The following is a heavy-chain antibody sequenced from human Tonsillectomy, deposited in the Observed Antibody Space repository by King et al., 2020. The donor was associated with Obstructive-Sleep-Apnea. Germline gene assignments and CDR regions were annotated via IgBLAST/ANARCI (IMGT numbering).Heavy chain of an antibody. J-gene: IGHJ6*02. Sequence: VQLVESGGGLVQPWWSLRLSCAASGLIFSTYSMNWVRQAPGKGLDWVSYISIFSTTIYYADSVKGRFTISGDNAKNSLYLRMSSLRAEDTAVYYCARDRGAAAGTYYYDYGMDVWGQGTTVTVSS. CDR1: GLIFSTYS. V-gene: IGHV3-48*01. CDR3: ARDRGAAAGTYYYDYGMDV. D-gene: IGHD6-13*01. CDR2: ISIFSTTI.